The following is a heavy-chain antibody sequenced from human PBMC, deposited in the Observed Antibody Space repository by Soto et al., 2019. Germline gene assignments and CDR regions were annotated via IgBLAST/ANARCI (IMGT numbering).Heavy chain of an antibody. Sequence: SETLSLTCTVSGGSISSGGYYWSWIRQHPGKGLEWIGYIYYSGSTYYNPSLKSRVTISVDTSKNQFSLKLSSVTAADTAVYYCARYSGYAYHAFDIWGQGTMVTVSS. D-gene: IGHD5-12*01. J-gene: IGHJ3*02. CDR3: ARYSGYAYHAFDI. CDR1: GGSISSGGYY. CDR2: IYYSGST. V-gene: IGHV4-31*03.